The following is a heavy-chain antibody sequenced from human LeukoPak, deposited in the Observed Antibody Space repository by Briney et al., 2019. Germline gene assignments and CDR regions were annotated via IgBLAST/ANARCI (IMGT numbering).Heavy chain of an antibody. V-gene: IGHV4-34*01. Sequence: SETLSLTCAVYGGSFSGYYWSWIRQPPGKGLEWIGEINHSGSTNYNPSLKSRVTILVDTSKNQFSLKLSSVTAADTAVYYCASVPTTVTTKNWFDPWGQGTLVTVSS. CDR3: ASVPTTVTTKNWFDP. CDR1: GGSFSGYY. CDR2: INHSGST. D-gene: IGHD4-17*01. J-gene: IGHJ5*02.